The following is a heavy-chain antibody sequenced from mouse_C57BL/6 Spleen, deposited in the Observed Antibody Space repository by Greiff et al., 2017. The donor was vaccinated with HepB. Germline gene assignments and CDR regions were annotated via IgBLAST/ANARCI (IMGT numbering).Heavy chain of an antibody. J-gene: IGHJ4*01. D-gene: IGHD5-2*01. V-gene: IGHV5-4*01. CDR2: ISDGGSYT. CDR3: ARDRIPFHY. CDR1: GFTFSSYA. Sequence: DVMLVESGGGLVKPGGSLKLSCAASGFTFSSYAMSWVCQTPEKRLEWVATISDGGSYTYYPDNVKGRFTISRDNAKNNLYLQMSHLKSEDTAMYYCARDRIPFHYWGQGTSVTVSS.